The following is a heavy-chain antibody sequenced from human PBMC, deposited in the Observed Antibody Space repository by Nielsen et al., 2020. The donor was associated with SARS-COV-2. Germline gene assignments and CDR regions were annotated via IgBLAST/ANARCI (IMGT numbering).Heavy chain of an antibody. V-gene: IGHV4-59*01. CDR2: IYHTGTT. J-gene: IGHJ3*02. D-gene: IGHD3-3*01. Sequence: SETLSLTCTVSGVSISSYYWSWIRQAPGKGLEWIGYIYHTGTTNYNPSLRNRVTISIDTSKHQFSLRLSSVTAADTAIYYCARERDFWSGYKAFEIWGQGTVVTVSS. CDR3: ARERDFWSGYKAFEI. CDR1: GVSISSYY.